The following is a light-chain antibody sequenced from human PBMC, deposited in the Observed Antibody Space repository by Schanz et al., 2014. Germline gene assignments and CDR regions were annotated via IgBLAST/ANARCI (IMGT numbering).Light chain of an antibody. J-gene: IGKJ3*01. CDR1: QSVRSS. V-gene: IGKV3-15*01. CDR2: GAS. CDR3: QHYNNWPPEFT. Sequence: EIVITQSPATLSVSPGERATLSCRASQSVRSSLAWYQQKPGQGPRLLIYGASTRATGVPARFSGSGSGTDFTLTISSLQSEDFAVYYCQHYNNWPPEFTFGPGTKVDI.